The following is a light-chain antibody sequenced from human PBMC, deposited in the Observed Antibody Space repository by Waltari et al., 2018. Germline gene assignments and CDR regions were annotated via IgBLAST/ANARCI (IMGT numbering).Light chain of an antibody. J-gene: IGKJ4*01. CDR2: GAS. CDR3: QQYNDWPLT. CDR1: QSVNTR. V-gene: IGKV3-15*01. Sequence: EIVMTQSPASLSVSPGERVTLSCSASQSVNTRLAWYQQRPGQAPRLLIHGASTRATTVPARFSGTGSGTEFTLTISSLQAEDFAVYYCQQYNDWPLTFGGGTKVEIK.